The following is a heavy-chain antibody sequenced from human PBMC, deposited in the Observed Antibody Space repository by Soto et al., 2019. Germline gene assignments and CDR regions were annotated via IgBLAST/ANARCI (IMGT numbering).Heavy chain of an antibody. CDR1: GFTLSSYS. V-gene: IGHV3-30-3*01. CDR2: MSYDGSSK. D-gene: IGHD3-3*01. CDR3: ARGRSVSNHDDFEY. Sequence: QVQLVESGGGVVQPGRSLRLSCAASGFTLSSYSMHWVRQAPGKGLDWVAAMSYDGSSKYFADSVKGRFTISRDNSKNTLSLQMNSLGAEASAVYYCARGRSVSNHDDFEYWGPGTLVTVSS. J-gene: IGHJ4*02.